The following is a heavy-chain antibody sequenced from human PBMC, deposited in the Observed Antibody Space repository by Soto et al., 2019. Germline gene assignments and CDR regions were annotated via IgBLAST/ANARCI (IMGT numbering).Heavy chain of an antibody. D-gene: IGHD3-10*01. Sequence: GGSLRLSCAASGFIFKMYWMHWVRQSPGKGLVWISRIYNDGTYSDYADSVRGRFTISRDNVNDTLYLQMNNLKAEDSGLYYCTRGPRPISTGTGAYWGQGTQVTVSS. CDR1: GFIFKMYW. CDR2: IYNDGTYS. V-gene: IGHV3-74*01. J-gene: IGHJ4*02. CDR3: TRGPRPISTGTGAY.